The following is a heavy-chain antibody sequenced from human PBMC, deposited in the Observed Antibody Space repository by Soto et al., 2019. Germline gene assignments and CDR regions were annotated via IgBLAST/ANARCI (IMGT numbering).Heavy chain of an antibody. CDR3: ASRITVFGLLIPPFDP. V-gene: IGHV4-34*01. Sequence: SETLSLTCAVYGGSVNGYYWNWVRQPPGKGLEWIGEINHTGGTHYNPSLKSGVTMSGDTSKNQFSLRLSAVTAADTAIYYCASRITVFGLLIPPFDPWGQGTPVTVSS. CDR1: GGSVNGYY. CDR2: INHTGGT. D-gene: IGHD3-3*01. J-gene: IGHJ5*02.